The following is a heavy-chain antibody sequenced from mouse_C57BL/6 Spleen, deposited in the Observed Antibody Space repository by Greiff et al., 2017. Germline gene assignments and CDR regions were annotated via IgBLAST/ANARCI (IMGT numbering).Heavy chain of an antibody. CDR3: AVYYDYDGGYYAMDY. J-gene: IGHJ4*01. V-gene: IGHV1-66*01. CDR2: IYPGSGNT. D-gene: IGHD2-4*01. CDR1: GYSFTSYY. Sequence: QVQLQQSGPELVKPGASVKISCKASGYSFTSYYIHWVKQRPGQGLEWIGWIYPGSGNTKYNEKFKGKATLTADTSSSTAYMQLSSLTSEDSAVYYCAVYYDYDGGYYAMDYWGQGTSVTVSS.